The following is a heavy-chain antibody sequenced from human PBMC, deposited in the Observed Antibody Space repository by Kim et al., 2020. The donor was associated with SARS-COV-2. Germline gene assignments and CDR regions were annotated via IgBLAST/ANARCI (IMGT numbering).Heavy chain of an antibody. Sequence: GGSLRLSCAASVFTFGDYAMHWVRQAPGKGLEWVSGISWNSGSIGYADSVKGRFTISRDNAKNSLYLQMNSLRAEDTALYYCAKARDWIITVFDYWGQGTLVTVSS. J-gene: IGHJ4*02. V-gene: IGHV3-9*01. CDR3: AKARDWIITVFDY. D-gene: IGHD2-2*03. CDR1: VFTFGDYA. CDR2: ISWNSGSI.